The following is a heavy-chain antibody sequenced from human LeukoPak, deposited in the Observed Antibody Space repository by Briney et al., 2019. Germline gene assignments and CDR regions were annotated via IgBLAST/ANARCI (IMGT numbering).Heavy chain of an antibody. Sequence: PGGSLILFCSASGFTISRYAMHWVRQALGKGLEYVSVISSNGGSTYYADSVKGRFTISRDNSKNTLYLQMSSLRAEDTAVYYCVKAYYDFWSAYANWFDPWGQGTLVTVSS. J-gene: IGHJ5*02. CDR3: VKAYYDFWSAYANWFDP. D-gene: IGHD3-3*01. CDR1: GFTISRYA. V-gene: IGHV3-64D*09. CDR2: ISSNGGST.